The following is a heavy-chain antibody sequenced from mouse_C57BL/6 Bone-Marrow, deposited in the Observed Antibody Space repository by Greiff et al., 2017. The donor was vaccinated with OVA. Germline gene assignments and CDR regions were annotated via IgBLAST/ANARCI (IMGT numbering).Heavy chain of an antibody. Sequence: VQLKQSGAELVRPGASVKLSCTASGFNIKDDYMHWVKQRPEQGLEWIGWIDPENGDTEYASKFQGKATITADTSSNTAYLQLSSLTSEDTAVYYCTTGGYDEGWSFAYWGQGTLVTVSA. CDR1: GFNIKDDY. CDR3: TTGGYDEGWSFAY. V-gene: IGHV14-4*01. CDR2: IDPENGDT. D-gene: IGHD2-2*01. J-gene: IGHJ3*01.